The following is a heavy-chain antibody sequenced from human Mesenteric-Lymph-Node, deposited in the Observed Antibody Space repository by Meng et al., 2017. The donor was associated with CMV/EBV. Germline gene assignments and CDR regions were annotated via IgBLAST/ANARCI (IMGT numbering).Heavy chain of an antibody. CDR1: GYTFTGYY. CDR2: INPNSGGT. CDR3: ARDAVSYSSSPLPFDS. V-gene: IGHV1-2*02. J-gene: IGHJ4*02. D-gene: IGHD6-6*01. Sequence: ASVKVSCKASGYTFTGYYMHWVRQAPGQGLEWMGWINPNSGGTNYAQKFQGRVTMTRDTSISTAYMELSRLRSDDTAVYSCARDAVSYSSSPLPFDSWGQGTLVTVSS.